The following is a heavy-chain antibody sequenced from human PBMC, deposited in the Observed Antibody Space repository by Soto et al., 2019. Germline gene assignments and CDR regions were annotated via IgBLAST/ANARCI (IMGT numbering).Heavy chain of an antibody. V-gene: IGHV4-61*01. J-gene: IGHJ6*02. Sequence: LSLTCTVSGGSVSSGSYYWSWIRQPPGKGLEWIGYIYYSGSTNYNPSLKSRVTISVDTSKNQFSLKLSSVTAADTAVYYCARDYYDSSGYFYYYGMDVWGQGTTVTVSS. CDR2: IYYSGST. CDR3: ARDYYDSSGYFYYYGMDV. CDR1: GGSVSSGSYY. D-gene: IGHD3-22*01.